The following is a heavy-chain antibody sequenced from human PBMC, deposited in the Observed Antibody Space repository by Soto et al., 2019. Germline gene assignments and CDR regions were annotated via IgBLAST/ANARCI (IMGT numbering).Heavy chain of an antibody. V-gene: IGHV4-4*07. D-gene: IGHD6-13*01. J-gene: IGHJ4*02. CDR2: IYTSGST. CDR3: AGVAQQLVHFDY. Sequence: SETLSLTCTVSGGSISSYYWSWIRQPAGKGLEWIGRIYTSGSTNYNPSLKSRVTMSVDTSKNQFSLKLSSVTAADTAVYYCAGVAQQLVHFDYWGQGTLVTVSS. CDR1: GGSISSYY.